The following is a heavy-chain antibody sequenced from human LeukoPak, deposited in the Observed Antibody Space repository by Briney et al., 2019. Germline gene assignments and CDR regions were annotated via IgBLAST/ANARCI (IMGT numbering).Heavy chain of an antibody. CDR3: TKGTIELGV. D-gene: IGHD4/OR15-4a*01. CDR1: GFTFTAYA. Sequence: GGSLRLSCAASGFTFTAYAMSWVRQAPGKGLEWVSTTSDRGDSTYYADSVKGRFTISRDNSKDTVFLQLNSLRVEDTALYYCTKGTIELGVWGQGTTVTVSS. V-gene: IGHV3-23*01. J-gene: IGHJ6*02. CDR2: TSDRGDST.